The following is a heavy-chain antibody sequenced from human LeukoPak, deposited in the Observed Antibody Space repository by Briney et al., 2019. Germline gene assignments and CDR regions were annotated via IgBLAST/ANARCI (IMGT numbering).Heavy chain of an antibody. CDR2: ISYDGSNK. J-gene: IGHJ4*02. Sequence: GGSLRLSCAASGFTFSSYGMHWVRQAPGKGLEWVAVISYDGSNKYYADSVKGRFTISRDNSKNTLYLQMNSLRAEDTAVYYCAKTDGYHHYFDYWGQGTLVTVSP. CDR3: AKTDGYHHYFDY. V-gene: IGHV3-30*18. D-gene: IGHD6-25*01. CDR1: GFTFSSYG.